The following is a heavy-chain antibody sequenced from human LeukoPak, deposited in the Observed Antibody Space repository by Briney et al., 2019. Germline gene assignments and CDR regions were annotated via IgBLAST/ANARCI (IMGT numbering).Heavy chain of an antibody. CDR3: ARVDRYHFYLDV. V-gene: IGHV1-69*05. Sequence: SVKVSCKASGGTFRTYSVTWVRQAPGQGLEWMGGIIPIFGTPNYAQKFQGRVKVTTDDATGTAYMELSSLMSEDTATYYCARVDRYHFYLDVWAKGPRSPSP. CDR1: GGTFRTYS. J-gene: IGHJ6*03. CDR2: IIPIFGTP.